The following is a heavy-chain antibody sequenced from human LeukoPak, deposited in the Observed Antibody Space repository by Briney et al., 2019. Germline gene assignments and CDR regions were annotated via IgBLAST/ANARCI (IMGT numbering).Heavy chain of an antibody. Sequence: PGGSLRLSCAASGFTFSNYWMRWVRQAPGKGLEWVASIKEDGSDKYYVDSVKGRFTISRDNAKNSLYLQMDSLRGDDTAVYYCARDTYRFDDYWGQGTLVTVSS. CDR2: IKEDGSDK. J-gene: IGHJ4*02. CDR1: GFTFSNYW. V-gene: IGHV3-7*01. CDR3: ARDTYRFDDY.